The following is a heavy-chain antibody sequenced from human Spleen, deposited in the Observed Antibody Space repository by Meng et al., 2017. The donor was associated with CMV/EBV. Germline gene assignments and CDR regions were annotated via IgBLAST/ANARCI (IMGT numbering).Heavy chain of an antibody. CDR1: RFTFSSYA. CDR2: ISFDGTNK. J-gene: IGHJ6*02. V-gene: IGHV3-30*04. Sequence: LRLSCAASRFTFSSYAMHWVRQAPGKGLEWVALISFDGTNKFYADSVKGRFTTSRDNSKNTLFLQMDSLRPEDTALYYCARDRDTEAAGMSMDVWGQGTTVTVSS. CDR3: ARDRDTEAAGMSMDV. D-gene: IGHD6-13*01.